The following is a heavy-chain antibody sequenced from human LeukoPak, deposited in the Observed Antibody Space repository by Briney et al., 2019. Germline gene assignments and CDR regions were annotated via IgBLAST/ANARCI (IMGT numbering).Heavy chain of an antibody. J-gene: IGHJ4*02. CDR1: GGSISSYY. D-gene: IGHD5-12*01. Sequence: PSETLSLTCTVSGGSISSYYWSWIRQPPGKGLEWIGYIYYSGSTNYNPSLKSRVTISVDTSKNQFSLKLSSVTAADTAVYYCARDPGYSGYQYYFDYWGQGTLVTVSS. CDR2: IYYSGST. V-gene: IGHV4-59*01. CDR3: ARDPGYSGYQYYFDY.